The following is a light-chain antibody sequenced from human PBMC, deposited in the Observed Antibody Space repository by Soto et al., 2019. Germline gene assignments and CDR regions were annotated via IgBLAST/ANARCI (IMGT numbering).Light chain of an antibody. CDR1: QSISSW. J-gene: IGKJ4*01. CDR2: KAS. Sequence: DIQMTQSPSTLSASVGDRVTITCRASQSISSWLAWYQQKPGKAPKVLIYKASNLESGVPSRFSGSGSGTEFTLTISSLQPDDFATYYCQQYHSYSLTFGGGTKVDIK. CDR3: QQYHSYSLT. V-gene: IGKV1-5*03.